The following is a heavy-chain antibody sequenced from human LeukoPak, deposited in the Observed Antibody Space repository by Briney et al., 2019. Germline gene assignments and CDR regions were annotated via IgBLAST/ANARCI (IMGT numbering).Heavy chain of an antibody. J-gene: IGHJ4*02. CDR2: IYTSGST. D-gene: IGHD3-22*01. Sequence: SETLSLTCTVSGGSISSYYWSWLRQPAGKGLEWIGRIYTSGSTNYNPSLKSRVTMSVDTPKNQFSLKLSSVTAADTAVYYCAREATYYYDSSAQWPIFDYWGQGTLVTVSS. CDR3: AREATYYYDSSAQWPIFDY. CDR1: GGSISSYY. V-gene: IGHV4-4*07.